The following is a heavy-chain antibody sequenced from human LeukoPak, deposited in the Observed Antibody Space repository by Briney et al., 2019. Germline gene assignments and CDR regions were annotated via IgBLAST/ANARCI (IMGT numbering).Heavy chain of an antibody. CDR1: GGSISSYY. J-gene: IGHJ6*03. D-gene: IGHD3-16*02. CDR3: ARRGYPNYYYYMDV. CDR2: IYTSGST. V-gene: IGHV4-4*09. Sequence: SETLSLTCTVSGGSISSYYSSWIRQPPGKGLEWIGYIYTSGSTNYNPSLKRRVTISVDTSKNQFSLKLSSVTAADTAVYYCARRGYPNYYYYMDVWGKGTTVTVSS.